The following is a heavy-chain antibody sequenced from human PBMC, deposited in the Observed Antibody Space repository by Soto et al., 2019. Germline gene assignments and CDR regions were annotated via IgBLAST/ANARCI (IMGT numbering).Heavy chain of an antibody. CDR2: ISAYNGNT. V-gene: IGHV1-18*01. D-gene: IGHD3-9*01. CDR1: GYTFTSYG. J-gene: IGHJ4*02. Sequence: ASVKVSCKASGYTFTSYGISWVRQAPGQGLEWMGWISAYNGNTNYAQKLQGRVTMTTDTSTSTAYMELRSLRSDDTAVYYCARDPTYTMYYDILTGYYSPLDYWGQGTLVTVSP. CDR3: ARDPTYTMYYDILTGYYSPLDY.